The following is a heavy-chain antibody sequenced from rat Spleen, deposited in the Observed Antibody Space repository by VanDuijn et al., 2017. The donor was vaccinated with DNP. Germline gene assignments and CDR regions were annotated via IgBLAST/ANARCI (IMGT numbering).Heavy chain of an antibody. Sequence: EVQLVESDGGLVQPGGSLKLSCAASGFTFGDYYMAWVRQAPTKGLEWVATISYDGSSTYYRDSVKGRFSISRDNAKSTLYLQMDMLRSEDTATYYCARQARVFYFDYWGQGVMVTVSS. CDR1: GFTFGDYY. J-gene: IGHJ2*01. V-gene: IGHV5-29*01. CDR3: ARQARVFYFDY. CDR2: ISYDGSST.